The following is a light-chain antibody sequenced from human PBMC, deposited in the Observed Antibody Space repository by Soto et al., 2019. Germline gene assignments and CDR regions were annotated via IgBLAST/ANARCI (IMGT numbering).Light chain of an antibody. CDR1: QGVSSN. Sequence: DIEMTQSPGTLSLSPGERATLSCRASQGVSSNLAWLQKKPGQAPRLLIYGASTRATGIPARFSGSGSGTEFTLTISSLQSEDFAVYYCQQYNNWPPPITFGQGTRLEIK. J-gene: IGKJ5*01. V-gene: IGKV3-15*01. CDR3: QQYNNWPPPIT. CDR2: GAS.